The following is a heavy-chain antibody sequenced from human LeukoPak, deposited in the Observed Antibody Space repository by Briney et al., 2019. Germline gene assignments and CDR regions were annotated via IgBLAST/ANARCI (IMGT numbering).Heavy chain of an antibody. V-gene: IGHV3-11*01. CDR3: ARAEGGSDYYYYMDV. J-gene: IGHJ6*03. CDR2: ISSSGSTI. CDR1: GFTFSDYY. Sequence: GGSLRLSCAASGFTFSDYYMSWIRQAPGKGLEWVSYISSSGSTIYYADSVKGRFTISRDNAKNSLCLQMNSLRAEDTAVYYCARAEGGSDYYYYMDVWGKGTTVTVSS. D-gene: IGHD1-26*01.